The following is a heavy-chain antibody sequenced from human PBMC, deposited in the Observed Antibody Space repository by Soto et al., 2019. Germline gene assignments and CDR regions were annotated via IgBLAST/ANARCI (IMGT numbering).Heavy chain of an antibody. CDR3: AHRVGLQGNWNGGYFDF. V-gene: IGHV2-5*02. D-gene: IGHD1-1*01. CDR1: GFSLSTGGVG. J-gene: IGHJ4*02. Sequence: QITLKESGPTRVRPTQTLTLTCTFSGFSLSTGGVGVGWIRQSPGKALEELALIYWDDDKRYSTALKSRLTITKDTPNKRVVLTMNNMDPVDTGTYYCAHRVGLQGNWNGGYFDFWGQGALVTVSS. CDR2: IYWDDDK.